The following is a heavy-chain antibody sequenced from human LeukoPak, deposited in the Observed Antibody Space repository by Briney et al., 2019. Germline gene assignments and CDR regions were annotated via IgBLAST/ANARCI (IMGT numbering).Heavy chain of an antibody. Sequence: VASVKVSCKASGYTFTSYYMHWVRQAPGQGLEWMGWINPNSGGTNYAQKFQGRVTMTRDTSISTAYMELSRLRSDDTAVYYCAREPKGIAAAGSLGYWGQGTLVTVSS. V-gene: IGHV1-2*02. CDR2: INPNSGGT. J-gene: IGHJ4*02. CDR1: GYTFTSYY. D-gene: IGHD6-13*01. CDR3: AREPKGIAAAGSLGY.